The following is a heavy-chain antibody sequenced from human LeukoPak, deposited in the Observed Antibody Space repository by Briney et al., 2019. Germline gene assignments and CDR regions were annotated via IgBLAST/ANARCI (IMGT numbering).Heavy chain of an antibody. J-gene: IGHJ4*02. D-gene: IGHD2-15*01. V-gene: IGHV1-2*02. CDR3: ARRGSHCSGSSCYGTFDY. CDR1: GYTFTGYY. Sequence: ASVKVSCKASGYTFTGYYMHWVRQAPGQGLEWMGGINPNSGGTNYAQKFQGRVTATRDTSISTAYMELSSLRSDDTAVYYCARRGSHCSGSSCYGTFDYWGQGTLVTVSS. CDR2: INPNSGGT.